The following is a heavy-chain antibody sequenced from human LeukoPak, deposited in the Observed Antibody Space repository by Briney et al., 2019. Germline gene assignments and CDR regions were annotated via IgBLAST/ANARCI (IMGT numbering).Heavy chain of an antibody. V-gene: IGHV4-38-2*01. J-gene: IGHJ4*02. CDR3: ARYCSSTSCILRAFDY. CDR1: GYSFTSGHY. Sequence: SETLSLTCSVSGYSFTSGHYCGWIRQPPGKGLEWIGNIYHSGSTHYNPSLKSRVTISVDTSKNQFSLKLSSVTAADTAVYYCARYCSSTSCILRAFDYWGQGTLVTVSS. D-gene: IGHD2-2*01. CDR2: IYHSGST.